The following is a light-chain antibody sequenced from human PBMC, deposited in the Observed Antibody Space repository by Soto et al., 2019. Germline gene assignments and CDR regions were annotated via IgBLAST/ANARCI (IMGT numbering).Light chain of an antibody. J-gene: IGKJ2*01. CDR1: QDISNW. V-gene: IGKV1-12*01. Sequence: DIQMTQSPSSVSASVGDRVTITCRASQDISNWLAWYQQQPGKAPKLLIYAASSLHSGVPSRFSGSGSGTDFTLTISSLQPEDFATYYCQQANSFPYTFGQGTKLEIK. CDR2: AAS. CDR3: QQANSFPYT.